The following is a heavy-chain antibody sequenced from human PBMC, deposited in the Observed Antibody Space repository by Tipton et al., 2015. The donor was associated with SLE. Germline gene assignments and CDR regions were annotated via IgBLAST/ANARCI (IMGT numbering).Heavy chain of an antibody. D-gene: IGHD6-19*01. V-gene: IGHV4-34*01. Sequence: TLSLTCAVYGGSFSGYYWSWIRQPPGKGLEWIGSIYYSGSTYYNPSLKSRVTISVDTSKNQFSLKLSSVTAADTAVYYCARSLAVADAFDIWGQGTMVTVSS. CDR2: IYYSGST. J-gene: IGHJ3*02. CDR1: GGSFSGYY. CDR3: ARSLAVADAFDI.